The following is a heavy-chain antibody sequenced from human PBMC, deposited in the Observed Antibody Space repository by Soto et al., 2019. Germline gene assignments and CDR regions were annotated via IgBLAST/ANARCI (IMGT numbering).Heavy chain of an antibody. J-gene: IGHJ4*02. CDR1: GGTFSSYA. CDR3: XXXXXXXXXXXXXXXXGIDY. V-gene: IGHV1-69*05. CDR2: IIPIFGTA. Sequence: QVQLVQSGAEVKKPGSSVKVSCKASGGTFSSYAISWVRQAPGQGLEWMGGIIPIFGTANYAQKFQGRVXXXXXXXXXXXXXXXXXXXXXXXXXXXXXXXXXXXXXXXXXXXXGIDYWGQGTLVTVSS.